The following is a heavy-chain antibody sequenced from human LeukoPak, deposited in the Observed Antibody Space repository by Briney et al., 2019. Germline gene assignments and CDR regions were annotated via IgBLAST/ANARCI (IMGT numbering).Heavy chain of an antibody. Sequence: GGSLRLSCAASGFTFSSYSMNWVRQAPGKGLEWVSSISSSSSYIYYADSVKGRFTISRDNAKNSLYLQMNSLRAEDTAVYYCARGVLTWNSRGAFDIWGQGTMVTVSS. V-gene: IGHV3-21*01. CDR2: ISSSSSYI. D-gene: IGHD1-7*01. CDR1: GFTFSSYS. J-gene: IGHJ3*02. CDR3: ARGVLTWNSRGAFDI.